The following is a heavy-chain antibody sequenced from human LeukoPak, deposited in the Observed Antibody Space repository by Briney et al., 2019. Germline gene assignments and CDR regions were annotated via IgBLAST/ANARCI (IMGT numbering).Heavy chain of an antibody. Sequence: GGSLRLSCAASGFTFSTYSMNWVRQAPGKGLEWVSSISSRSSYIYYADSGEGRFTISRDNAKNSLDLQMNTLRVEDTAVYYCVRDATRGGDLDHWGQGTLVTVSS. CDR3: VRDATRGGDLDH. V-gene: IGHV3-21*01. D-gene: IGHD2-21*01. J-gene: IGHJ5*02. CDR2: ISSRSSYI. CDR1: GFTFSTYS.